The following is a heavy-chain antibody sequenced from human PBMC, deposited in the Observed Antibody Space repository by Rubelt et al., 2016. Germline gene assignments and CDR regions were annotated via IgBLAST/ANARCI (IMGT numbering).Heavy chain of an antibody. CDR1: GGSISSYY. D-gene: IGHD2-8*01. CDR2: IYYSGST. Sequence: QVQLQESGPGLVKPSETLSLTCTVSGGSISSYYWSWIRQPPGKGLEWIGYIYYSGSTNYNPSLKSRVTISVDTSKYQFSLRLAPVTPADPAVYYCARSKLESLYHWFDPWGQGTLVTVSS. CDR3: ARSKLESLYHWFDP. V-gene: IGHV4-59*08. J-gene: IGHJ5*02.